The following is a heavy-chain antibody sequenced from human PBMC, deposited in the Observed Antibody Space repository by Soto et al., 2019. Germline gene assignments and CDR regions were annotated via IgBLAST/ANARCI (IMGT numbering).Heavy chain of an antibody. D-gene: IGHD3-10*01. CDR2: IRSKAYGGTT. CDR3: TREWIKRSLGRGVPYFDY. CDR1: GFTFGDYA. Sequence: GGSLRLSCTASGFTFGDYAMSWFRQAPGKGLEWVGFIRSKAYGGTTEYAASVKGRFTISRDDSKSIAYLQMNSLKTEDTAVYYCTREWIKRSLGRGVPYFDYWGQGTLVTVSS. V-gene: IGHV3-49*03. J-gene: IGHJ4*02.